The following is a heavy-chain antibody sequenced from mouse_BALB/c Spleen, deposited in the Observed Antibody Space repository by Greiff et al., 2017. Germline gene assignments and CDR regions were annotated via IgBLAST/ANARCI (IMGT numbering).Heavy chain of an antibody. Sequence: EVQLVESGGGLVKPGGSLKLSCAASGFTFSSYAMSWVRQTPEKRLEWVASISSGGSTYYPDSVKGRFTISRDNARNILYLQMSSLRSEDTAMYYCARGGADGYYFDYWGQGTTLTVSS. CDR3: ARGGADGYYFDY. CDR2: ISSGGST. J-gene: IGHJ2*01. CDR1: GFTFSSYA. V-gene: IGHV5-6-5*01.